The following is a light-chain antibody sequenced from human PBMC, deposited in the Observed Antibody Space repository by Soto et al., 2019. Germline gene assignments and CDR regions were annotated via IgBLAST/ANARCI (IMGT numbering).Light chain of an antibody. CDR2: GAS. CDR3: QQLKT. Sequence: EIVLTQSPGTLSLSPWERATLSCRASQSVSSSYLAWYQQKPGQAPRLLIYGASSRATGIPDRFSGSGSGTDFTLTISRLEPEDFAVYYCQQLKTFGQGTKVEIK. J-gene: IGKJ1*01. CDR1: QSVSSSY. V-gene: IGKV3-20*01.